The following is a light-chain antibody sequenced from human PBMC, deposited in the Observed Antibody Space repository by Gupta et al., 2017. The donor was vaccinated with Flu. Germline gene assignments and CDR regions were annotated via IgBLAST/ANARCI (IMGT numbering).Light chain of an antibody. Sequence: SYVLTQPPSVSVAPGKTARITCGGNNIGTKTVHWYQQKPGQAPVLVVYDDSDRPSGIPERFSGSNSGNTATLTISRVEAGDEADYYCQVWDSSIDHYVFATGTKVTVL. CDR1: NIGTKT. CDR3: QVWDSSIDHYV. J-gene: IGLJ1*01. CDR2: DDS. V-gene: IGLV3-21*03.